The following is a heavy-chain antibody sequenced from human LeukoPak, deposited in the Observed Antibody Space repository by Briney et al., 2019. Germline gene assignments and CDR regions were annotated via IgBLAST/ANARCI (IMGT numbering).Heavy chain of an antibody. J-gene: IGHJ4*02. Sequence: PGGSLRLSCAASGFTFSSYEMNWVRQAPGKGLEWVSYISSSGSTIYYADSVKGRFTISRDNSKNTLYLQMNSLRAEDTAVYYCAKGWTTVTHYFDYWGQGTLVTVSS. CDR2: ISSSGSTI. D-gene: IGHD4-17*01. CDR1: GFTFSSYE. V-gene: IGHV3-48*03. CDR3: AKGWTTVTHYFDY.